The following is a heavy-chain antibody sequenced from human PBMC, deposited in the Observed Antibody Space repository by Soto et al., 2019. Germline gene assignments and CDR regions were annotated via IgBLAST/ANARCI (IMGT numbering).Heavy chain of an antibody. CDR1: GYIFSTHG. Sequence: QVQLEQSGAEVKKSGASVKVSCKASGYIFSTHGINWVRQAPGQGLEWMGWINPYNGKKNYAQKFQGRVTMTTETSRKTAYMELRSLRSDDTAVYYCARVQIVVVVGGTPADYWGQGTLGTVSS. CDR2: INPYNGKK. D-gene: IGHD2-15*01. V-gene: IGHV1-18*01. CDR3: ARVQIVVVVGGTPADY. J-gene: IGHJ4*02.